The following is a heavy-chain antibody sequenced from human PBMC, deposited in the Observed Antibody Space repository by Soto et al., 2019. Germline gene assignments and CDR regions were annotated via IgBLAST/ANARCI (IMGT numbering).Heavy chain of an antibody. D-gene: IGHD6-13*01. CDR2: ISGSGGST. CDR3: AKDQGSSWYEIDY. CDR1: GFTFSNYA. V-gene: IGHV3-23*01. J-gene: IGHJ4*02. Sequence: EVQLLESGGGLVQPGGSLRLSCAASGFTFSNYAVTWVRQAPGKGLEWVSTISGSGGSTYYADSVKGRFTISRDNSKNTLSLQMNSLRAEDTAEYYCAKDQGSSWYEIDYWGQGTLVTVSS.